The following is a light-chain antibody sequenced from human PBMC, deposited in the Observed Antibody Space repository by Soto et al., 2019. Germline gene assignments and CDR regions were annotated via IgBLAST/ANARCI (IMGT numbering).Light chain of an antibody. Sequence: QSVLTQAPSTSGTPGQRVTISCSGTISNIGGNTVNWYQQVPGTAPKLLIYRDDQRPSGVPDRFSGSKSATSASLAISGRQSEDEADYYCAAWDDGLKGWLFGGGTKLTVL. CDR1: ISNIGGNT. V-gene: IGLV1-44*01. J-gene: IGLJ2*01. CDR3: AAWDDGLKGWL. CDR2: RDD.